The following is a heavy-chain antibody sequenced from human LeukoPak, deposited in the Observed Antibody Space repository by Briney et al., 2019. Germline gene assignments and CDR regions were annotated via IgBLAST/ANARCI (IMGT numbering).Heavy chain of an antibody. Sequence: PGGSLRLSCAASGFTFSGYAMTWVGQAAGQGLEWFSAFSGRGDSTSYAASVTGRVTISRDNSQNTLYLQMNSLRAEDTGVYYCAPGYSSVGPPPQWGQGTLVTVSS. CDR2: FSGRGDST. D-gene: IGHD6-25*01. V-gene: IGHV3-23*01. CDR1: GFTFSGYA. CDR3: APGYSSVGPPPQ. J-gene: IGHJ4*02.